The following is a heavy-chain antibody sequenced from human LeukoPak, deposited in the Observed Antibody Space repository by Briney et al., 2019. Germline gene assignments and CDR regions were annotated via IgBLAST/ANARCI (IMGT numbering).Heavy chain of an antibody. CDR1: GFTFSSFS. J-gene: IGHJ3*02. V-gene: IGHV3-43*02. D-gene: IGHD3-10*01. CDR3: AKDIITSPLGEWVTDAFDI. Sequence: QTGGSLRLSCVASGFTFSSFSMNWVRQAPGKGLEWVSLISGDGGSTYYADSVKGRFTISRDNSKNSLYLQMNSLRTEDTALYYCAKDIITSPLGEWVTDAFDIWGQGTMVTVSS. CDR2: ISGDGGST.